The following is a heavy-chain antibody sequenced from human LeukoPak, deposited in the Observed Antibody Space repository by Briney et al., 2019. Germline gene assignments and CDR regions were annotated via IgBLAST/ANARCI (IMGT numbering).Heavy chain of an antibody. CDR1: GGSFSGYY. CDR2: INHSGST. CDR3: ARLPIAVAGLGTSDGEHYYYMDV. V-gene: IGHV4-34*01. D-gene: IGHD6-19*01. J-gene: IGHJ6*03. Sequence: SETLSLTCAVYGGSFSGYYWSWIRQPPGKGLEWIGEINHSGSTNYNPSLKSRVTISVDKSKNQFSLKLSSVTAADTAVYYCARLPIAVAGLGTSDGEHYYYMDVWGKGTTVTVSS.